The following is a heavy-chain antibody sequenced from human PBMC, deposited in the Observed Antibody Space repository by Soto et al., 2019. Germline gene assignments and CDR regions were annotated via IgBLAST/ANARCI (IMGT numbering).Heavy chain of an antibody. CDR3: ARAPKVSGSSQTRPDF. D-gene: IGHD6-6*01. J-gene: IGHJ4*02. CDR2: IYYSGST. CDR1: GGSISSYY. V-gene: IGHV4-59*12. Sequence: KPSETLSLTCTVSGGSISSYYWSWIRQPPGKGLEWIGYIYYSGSTNYNPSLKSRVTISVDTSKKRFSLNLASVSAADTAVYYCARAPKVSGSSQTRPDFWGQGTLVTVSS.